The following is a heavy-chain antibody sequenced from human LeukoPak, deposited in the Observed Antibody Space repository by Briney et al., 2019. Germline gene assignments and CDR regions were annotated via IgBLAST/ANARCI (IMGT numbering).Heavy chain of an antibody. CDR2: ISPDGTNT. J-gene: IGHJ4*02. V-gene: IGHV3-74*01. CDR3: ARDMWGTFDY. Sequence: PGGSLRLSCAASGFTFSDFWMHWVRHAPGKGPVWVSRISPDGTNTRYADSVKGRFTISRDNAKNTLYLQISSLRAEDTSVYYCARDMWGTFDYWGQGTLVTVSS. CDR1: GFTFSDFW. D-gene: IGHD7-27*01.